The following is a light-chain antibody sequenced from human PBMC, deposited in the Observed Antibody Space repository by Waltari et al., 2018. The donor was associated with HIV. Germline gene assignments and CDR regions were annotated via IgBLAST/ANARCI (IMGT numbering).Light chain of an antibody. V-gene: IGKV4-1*01. Sequence: DIVMTQSPDSLAVSLGGSATINCKSSRKMFSRSFNRNYLSWYQQKPGQPPKSVIYWASTRESGVPDRFSGSGSETNFTLTISSLQAEDAAVYYCQQYFSTPWTFGQGTTVEVK. CDR2: WAS. CDR1: RKMFSRSFNRNY. CDR3: QQYFSTPWT. J-gene: IGKJ1*01.